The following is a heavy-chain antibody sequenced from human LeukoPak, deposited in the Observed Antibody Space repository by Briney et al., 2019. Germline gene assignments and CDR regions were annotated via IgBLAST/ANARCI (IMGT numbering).Heavy chain of an antibody. CDR3: ARLGYCSGGSCSMDV. J-gene: IGHJ6*03. V-gene: IGHV1-18*01. Sequence: VSVKASRQASAYSFTSYVISWVRQAPGQGLEWMGWNSGCNDNTNYAQKVQGRVTMTTDTSTSTAYMELRSLRSDDTAVYYCARLGYCSGGSCSMDVWGKGTMVTVSS. CDR1: AYSFTSYV. CDR2: NSGCNDNT. D-gene: IGHD2-15*01.